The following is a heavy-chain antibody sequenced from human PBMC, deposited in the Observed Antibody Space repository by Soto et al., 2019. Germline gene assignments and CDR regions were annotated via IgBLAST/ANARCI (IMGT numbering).Heavy chain of an antibody. CDR2: VYYNGNT. J-gene: IGHJ4*02. V-gene: IGHV4-39*02. Sequence: SETLSLTCTVSGGSTSSSNYQWVWIRQPPGKGLEWIGNVYYNGNTYYNPSLSSRLTISVDTSNNHFSLKLSSVTAADTAVYYCARVPDYGGQGTLVTVS. CDR1: GGSTSSSNYQ. CDR3: ARVPDY.